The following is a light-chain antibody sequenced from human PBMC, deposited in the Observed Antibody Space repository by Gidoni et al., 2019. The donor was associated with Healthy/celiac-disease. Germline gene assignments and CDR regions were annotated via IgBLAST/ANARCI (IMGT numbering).Light chain of an antibody. J-gene: IGKJ5*01. Sequence: LLLPQSPVTLSVSPGERATLSCRASQAVGSNYLAWYQQKPGQAPRLLIFGISTRATDIPDRFSGSGSGTEFTLTINSLQSEDYAVYYCQQYSQWPITFGQGTRLEIK. CDR3: QQYSQWPIT. CDR2: GIS. V-gene: IGKV3-15*01. CDR1: QAVGSN.